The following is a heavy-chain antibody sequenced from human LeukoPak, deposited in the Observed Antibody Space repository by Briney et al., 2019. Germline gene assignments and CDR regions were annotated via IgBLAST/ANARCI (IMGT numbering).Heavy chain of an antibody. CDR1: GGSFSSYY. CDR2: IYYSGST. J-gene: IGHJ4*02. CDR3: ARQGIAVAGNDY. V-gene: IGHV4-39*01. Sequence: PSETLSLTCAAYGGSFSSYYWGWIRQPPGKGLEWIGSIYYSGSTYYNPSLKSRVTISVDTPKNQFSLKLSSVTAADTAVYYCARQGIAVAGNDYWGQGTLVTVSS. D-gene: IGHD6-19*01.